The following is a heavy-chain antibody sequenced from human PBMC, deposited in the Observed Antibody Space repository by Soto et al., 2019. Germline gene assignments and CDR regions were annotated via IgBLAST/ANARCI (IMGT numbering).Heavy chain of an antibody. V-gene: IGHV1-69*01. Sequence: QVQLVQSGAEVKKPGSSLKVSCKTSGVTFSTSGISWVRQGPGPGLEWMGGIIPLFGTPKYARKFQGRVSSTADDSATTTYLELSGLSSGDTAIYYCARGSPSICGGGNCYRLDSYFDSWGQGSQLVVSS. CDR2: IIPLFGTP. CDR1: GVTFSTSG. J-gene: IGHJ4*03. CDR3: ARGSPSICGGGNCYRLDSYFDS. D-gene: IGHD2-21*01.